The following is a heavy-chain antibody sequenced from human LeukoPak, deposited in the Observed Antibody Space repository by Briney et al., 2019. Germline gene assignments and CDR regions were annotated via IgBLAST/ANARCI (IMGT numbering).Heavy chain of an antibody. CDR2: MNPNSRST. CDR3: ARGQSTGYPYYFEY. J-gene: IGHJ4*02. CDR1: VYTFTSYD. Sequence: GSSVTVSCKASVYTFTSYDINWVRQATGQGLEWMGWMNPNSRSTGYAQKFQGRITITRNTSISTAYMELSSLRSEDTAVYYCARGQSTGYPYYFEYWGQGTLVTVSS. D-gene: IGHD5-12*01. V-gene: IGHV1-8*03.